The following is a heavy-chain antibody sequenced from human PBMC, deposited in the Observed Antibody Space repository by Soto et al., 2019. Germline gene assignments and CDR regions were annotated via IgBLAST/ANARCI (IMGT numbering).Heavy chain of an antibody. D-gene: IGHD3-22*01. J-gene: IGHJ4*02. CDR3: ARQYYYDSSGYYPFDY. CDR1: GFSLSTSGVG. V-gene: IGHV2-5*02. Sequence: SGPTLVNPTQTLTLTCTFSGFSLSTSGVGVGWIRQPPGKALEWLALIYWDDDKRYSPSLKSRLTITKDTSKNQVVLTMTNMDPVDTATYYCARQYYYDSSGYYPFDYWGQGTLVTVSS. CDR2: IYWDDDK.